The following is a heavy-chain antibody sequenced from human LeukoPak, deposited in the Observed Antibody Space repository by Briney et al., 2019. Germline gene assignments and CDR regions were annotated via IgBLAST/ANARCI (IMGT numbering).Heavy chain of an antibody. CDR3: ARGSIVGATFDYFDY. J-gene: IGHJ4*02. D-gene: IGHD1-26*01. CDR2: INPNSGGA. V-gene: IGHV1-2*02. CDR1: GYTLTGYY. Sequence: ASVKVSCKASGYTLTGYYMHWVRQAPGQGLEWMGWINPNSGGANYAQKLQGRVTMTRGTSISTAYMELSRLRSDDTAVYYCARGSIVGATFDYFDYWGQGTLVTVSS.